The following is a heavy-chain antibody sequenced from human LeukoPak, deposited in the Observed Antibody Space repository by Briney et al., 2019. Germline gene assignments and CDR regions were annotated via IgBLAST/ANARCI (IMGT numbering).Heavy chain of an antibody. J-gene: IGHJ4*02. CDR3: AASYSETQLYYFDY. CDR1: GFTFNRYS. V-gene: IGHV3-48*01. CDR2: ISSSGTGI. D-gene: IGHD1-26*01. Sequence: GGSLRLSCAASGFTFNRYSMNRVRQAPGKGLERVAYISSSGTGIYYADSVKGRFAISRDNAKNSVYLQMNSLRGEDTAVYHCAASYSETQLYYFDYWGQGNLVTVSS.